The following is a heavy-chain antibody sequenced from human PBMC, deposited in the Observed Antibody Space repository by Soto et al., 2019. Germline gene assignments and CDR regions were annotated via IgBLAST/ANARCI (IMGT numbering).Heavy chain of an antibody. CDR3: AWDRQYYDFWSGYDT. CDR1: GGTFSSYA. V-gene: IGHV1-69*01. Sequence: QVPLVQSGAEVKKPGSSVKVSCKASGGTFSSYAISWVRQAPGQGLEWMGGIIPIFGTANYAQKFQGRVTITADESTITAYMELSSLRSEATAVYYCAWDRQYYDFWSGYDTCGQGTLVTVSS. CDR2: IIPIFGTA. J-gene: IGHJ5*02. D-gene: IGHD3-3*01.